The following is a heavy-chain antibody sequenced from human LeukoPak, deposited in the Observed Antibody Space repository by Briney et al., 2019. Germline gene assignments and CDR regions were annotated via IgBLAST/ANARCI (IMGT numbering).Heavy chain of an antibody. D-gene: IGHD2-15*01. J-gene: IGHJ4*02. V-gene: IGHV3-7*01. CDR1: GFTFSHFW. CDR3: AREDGYCSGGNCYSYFDS. CDR2: IKKTGSET. Sequence: GGSLRLSCAASGFTFSHFWMSWVRQAPGKGLEWVAYIKKTGSETYYADSVKGRFTITRDNTRNSLFLQMYSLRAEDTAVYFCAREDGYCSGGNCYSYFDSWGQGTLVTVSS.